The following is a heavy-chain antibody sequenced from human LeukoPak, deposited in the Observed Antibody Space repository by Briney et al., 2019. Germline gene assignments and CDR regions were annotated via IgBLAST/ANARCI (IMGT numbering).Heavy chain of an antibody. V-gene: IGHV3-15*01. D-gene: IGHD2-15*01. CDR2: IKSKTDGETT. Sequence: GRSLRLSCAASGFTFSNAWMNWVRQAPGKGLEWGGRIKSKTDGETTDYAAPVKGRFTISRDDSKTTLYLQMNSLKTEDTAVYYCTTRYCSGGRCDYWGQGTLVTVSS. CDR1: GFTFSNAW. J-gene: IGHJ4*02. CDR3: TTRYCSGGRCDY.